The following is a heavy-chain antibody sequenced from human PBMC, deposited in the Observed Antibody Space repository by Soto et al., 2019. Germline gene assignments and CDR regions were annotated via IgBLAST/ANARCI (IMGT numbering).Heavy chain of an antibody. V-gene: IGHV3-33*01. Sequence: QVQLVESGGGVVQPGRSLRLSCAASGFTFSNYGMHWFRQAPGKGLEWVAVIWYDGNNKYYADSVKGRFTISRDNSKNTLYLEMNTLRAEDTAVYYCERDLSYLEWNYYGMDVWGQGTTVTVSS. D-gene: IGHD3-3*01. CDR2: IWYDGNNK. J-gene: IGHJ6*02. CDR3: ERDLSYLEWNYYGMDV. CDR1: GFTFSNYG.